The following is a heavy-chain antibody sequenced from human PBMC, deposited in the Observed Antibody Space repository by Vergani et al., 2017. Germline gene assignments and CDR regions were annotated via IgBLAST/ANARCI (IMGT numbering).Heavy chain of an antibody. V-gene: IGHV3-33*01. CDR3: ARWGNEKRLNS. J-gene: IGHJ4*02. CDR1: GFTFSSHG. Sequence: QVQLVESEGGVVQPGRSLTLSCVASGFTFSSHGMHWVRQAPGKGLEWVAVIWYDGSNKYYGDSVKGRFTISRDNSKNPMYRQMNSLRVGDTAVYYCARWGNEKRLNSWGQGTLVTVSS. D-gene: IGHD1-1*01. CDR2: IWYDGSNK.